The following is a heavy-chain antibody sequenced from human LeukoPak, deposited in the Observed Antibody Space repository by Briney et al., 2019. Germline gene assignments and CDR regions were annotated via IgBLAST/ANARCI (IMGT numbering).Heavy chain of an antibody. J-gene: IGHJ5*02. V-gene: IGHV4-30-4*01. CDR1: GGSISSGDYY. CDR3: ARDPKHSGSQRWSDP. Sequence: PSETLSLTCTVSGGSISSGDYYWSWIRQPPGKGLEWIGYIYYSGSTYYNPSLKSRVTISVDTSKNQFSLKLSSVTAADTAVYYCARDPKHSGSQRWSDPWGQGTLVTVSS. D-gene: IGHD1-26*01. CDR2: IYYSGST.